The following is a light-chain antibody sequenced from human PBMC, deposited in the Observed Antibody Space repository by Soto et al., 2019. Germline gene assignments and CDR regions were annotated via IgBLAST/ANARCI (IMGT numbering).Light chain of an antibody. Sequence: EIVLTQSPVTLSVSPGERATLSCRASQSVSSSYLAWYQQKPGQAPRLLIYGASTRATGIPARFSGSGSGTEFTLTISSLQSEDFAVYYCQQSNDWWTFGQGTKVDIK. V-gene: IGKV3-15*01. CDR3: QQSNDWWT. CDR2: GAS. J-gene: IGKJ1*01. CDR1: QSVSSSY.